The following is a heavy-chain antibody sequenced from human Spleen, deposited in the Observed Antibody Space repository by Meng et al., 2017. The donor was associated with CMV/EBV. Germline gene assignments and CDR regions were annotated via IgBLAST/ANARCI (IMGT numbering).Heavy chain of an antibody. V-gene: IGHV3-9*01. CDR1: GFTFEDFA. CDR2: MSGNTGFI. D-gene: IGHD3-22*01. Sequence: GGSLRLSCAASGFTFEDFAMHWVRQTPGEGLEWLSGMSGNTGFIGYADSVKGRFTISRDNAKKTLYLEMNSLGAEDTAVYYCARTPSISKIVVITTDGFDIWGQGTMVTVSS. J-gene: IGHJ3*02. CDR3: ARTPSISKIVVITTDGFDI.